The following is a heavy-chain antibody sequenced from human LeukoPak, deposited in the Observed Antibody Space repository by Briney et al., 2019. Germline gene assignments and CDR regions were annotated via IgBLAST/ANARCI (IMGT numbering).Heavy chain of an antibody. CDR3: ARGSYDSSGCHDY. D-gene: IGHD3-22*01. J-gene: IGHJ4*02. CDR2: ISTSSNYI. CDR1: GFTFSDYS. Sequence: PGGSLRLSCAASGFTFSDYSMNWVRQAPGKGLEWVSYISTSSNYIYYADSVKGRFTISRDNAKNSLYLQMNSLRAEDTAIYYCARGSYDSSGCHDYWGQGTLVTVSS. V-gene: IGHV3-21*01.